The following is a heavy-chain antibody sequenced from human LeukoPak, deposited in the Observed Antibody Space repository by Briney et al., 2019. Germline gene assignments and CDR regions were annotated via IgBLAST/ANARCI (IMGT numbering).Heavy chain of an antibody. CDR2: MNPNSGNT. J-gene: IGHJ3*02. Sequence: ASVEVSCKASGYTFTSYDINWVRQATGQGLEWMGWMNPNSGNTGYAQKFQGRVTMTRNTSISTAYMELSSLRSEDTAVYYCARHATLDTAMVQYAFDIWGQGTMVTVSS. V-gene: IGHV1-8*01. CDR3: ARHATLDTAMVQYAFDI. D-gene: IGHD5-18*01. CDR1: GYTFTSYD.